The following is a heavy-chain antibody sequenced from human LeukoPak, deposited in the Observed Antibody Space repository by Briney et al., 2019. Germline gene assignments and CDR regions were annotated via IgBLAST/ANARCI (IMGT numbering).Heavy chain of an antibody. CDR1: GFTFSTYW. Sequence: GGSLRLSCAASGFTFSTYWMNWFRQTPGKGLEWVAKIKADGGEKDHVASVKGRFTISRDNAKNSLYLQMNSLRVEDTAVYYCARGAAGIAAAGTFDYWGQGTLVTVSS. CDR2: IKADGGEK. D-gene: IGHD6-13*01. J-gene: IGHJ4*02. V-gene: IGHV3-7*01. CDR3: ARGAAGIAAAGTFDY.